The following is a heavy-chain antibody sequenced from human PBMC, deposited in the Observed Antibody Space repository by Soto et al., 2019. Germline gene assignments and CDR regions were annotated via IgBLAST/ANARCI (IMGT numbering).Heavy chain of an antibody. Sequence: QVQLQESGPGLVKSSETLSLICFVSGEALGSGQSYWNWIRQAPGKGLEWIGQTFVTGATKYSASLTSRVTMAVDPSKSQISLTLASVTASVSATSFWARGRSDSAGSSFGRRMDVWGQGRTVTVSS. CDR1: GEALGSGQSY. D-gene: IGHD2-2*01. CDR3: ARGRSDSAGSSFGRRMDV. V-gene: IGHV4-61*01. J-gene: IGHJ6*02. CDR2: TFVTGAT.